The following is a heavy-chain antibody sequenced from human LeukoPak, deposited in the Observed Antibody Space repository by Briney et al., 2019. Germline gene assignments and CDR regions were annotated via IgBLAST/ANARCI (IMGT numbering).Heavy chain of an antibody. Sequence: SVKVSCKASGGTFSSYAISWVRRAPGQGLEWMGGIIPIFGTANYAQKFQGRVTITADESTSTAYMELSSLRSEDTAVYYCARCSGILTGAFDIWGQGTMVTVSS. V-gene: IGHV1-69*01. J-gene: IGHJ3*02. CDR1: GGTFSSYA. CDR2: IIPIFGTA. D-gene: IGHD3-9*01. CDR3: ARCSGILTGAFDI.